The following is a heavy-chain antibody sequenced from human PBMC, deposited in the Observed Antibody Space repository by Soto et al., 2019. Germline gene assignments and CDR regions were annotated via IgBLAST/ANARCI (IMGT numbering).Heavy chain of an antibody. CDR2: INPATGAA. D-gene: IGHD3-3*01. V-gene: IGHV1-2*02. CDR3: ARGGGVGVAGSAAFDM. CDR1: GYPVTAYY. J-gene: IGHJ3*02. Sequence: QLHLVQSGAVVKKPGASVTVSCSASGYPVTAYYMHWVRQAPGRGLEWMGGINPATGAAKYTQAFQGRGNMTRDTSTSTGFKELSGPTSEDTAGFYCARGGGVGVAGSAAFDMWGQGTLVTVSS.